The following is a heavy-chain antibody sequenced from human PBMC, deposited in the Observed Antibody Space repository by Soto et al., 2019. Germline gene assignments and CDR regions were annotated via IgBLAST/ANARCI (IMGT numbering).Heavy chain of an antibody. CDR1: GFSLSTSGVG. CDR3: ARKRGITVIVTPFDP. Sequence: QITLKESGPTLVKPTQTLTLTCTFSGFSLSTSGVGVGWIRQPPGKALEWLALIYWDDDKRYTTSLKSRLTITKDTSKNQVVLTMTNMDPVDTATYYCARKRGITVIVTPFDPWGQGTLVTVSS. D-gene: IGHD3-22*01. J-gene: IGHJ5*02. CDR2: IYWDDDK. V-gene: IGHV2-5*02.